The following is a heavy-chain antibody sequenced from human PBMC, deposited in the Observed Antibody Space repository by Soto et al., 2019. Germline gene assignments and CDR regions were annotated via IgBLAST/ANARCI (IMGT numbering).Heavy chain of an antibody. Sequence: SVKVSCKGSGGTFNAHAISWVRQAPGQGLEWMGGIIPIFGAPNYAQKFQGRLTINADTSTTTAYLELSSLRSDDTAVYFCARVRWTLSLEESEAIWGQGTMVTVYS. J-gene: IGHJ4*02. V-gene: IGHV1-69*06. CDR3: ARVRWTLSLEESEAI. D-gene: IGHD2-15*01. CDR1: GGTFNAHA. CDR2: IIPIFGAP.